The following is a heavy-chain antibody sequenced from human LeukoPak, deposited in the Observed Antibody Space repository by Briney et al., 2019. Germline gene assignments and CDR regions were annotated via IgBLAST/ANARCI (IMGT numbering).Heavy chain of an antibody. CDR2: IYYSGST. V-gene: IGHV4-39*07. CDR3: ARGLGYYYDSSGYYFDY. J-gene: IGHJ4*02. CDR1: GGSISSSSYY. Sequence: SETLSLTCTVSGGSISSSSYYWGWIRQPPGKGLEWIGSIYYSGSTYYNPSLKSRVTISVGTSKNQFSLKLSSVTAADTAVYYCARGLGYYYDSSGYYFDYWGQGTLVTVSS. D-gene: IGHD3-22*01.